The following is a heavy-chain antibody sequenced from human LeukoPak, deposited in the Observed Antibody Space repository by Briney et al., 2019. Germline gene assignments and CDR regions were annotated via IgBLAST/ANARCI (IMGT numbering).Heavy chain of an antibody. CDR1: GFTFSSYD. V-gene: IGHV3-13*01. J-gene: IGHJ4*02. Sequence: GGSLRLSCAASGFTFSSYDMHWVRQATGKGLEWVSAIGTTGHTYYAGSVRGRFTISRENAENSLYLQMNSLRAGDTAVYYCTRDRCSGGRCYSDYWGQGTLVTVSS. CDR3: TRDRCSGGRCYSDY. D-gene: IGHD2-15*01. CDR2: IGTTGHT.